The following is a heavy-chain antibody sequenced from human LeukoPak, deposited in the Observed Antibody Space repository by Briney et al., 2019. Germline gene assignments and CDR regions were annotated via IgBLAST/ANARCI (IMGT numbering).Heavy chain of an antibody. CDR3: ARDGDGHNYGLIDF. Sequence: APVKVSCKTSGYSYSSYGFSWVRQAPGQGLEWMAWISARNGNRNFAQKFQDRVLLTTDTSTNTAYMELRSLKSDDTAVYYCARDGDGHNYGLIDFWGQGTLVGVSS. D-gene: IGHD5-24*01. J-gene: IGHJ4*02. CDR2: ISARNGNR. CDR1: GYSYSSYG. V-gene: IGHV1-18*01.